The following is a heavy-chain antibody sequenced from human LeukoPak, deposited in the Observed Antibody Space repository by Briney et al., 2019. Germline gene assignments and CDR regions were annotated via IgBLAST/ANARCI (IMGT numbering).Heavy chain of an antibody. D-gene: IGHD6-13*01. Sequence: GGSLRLPCAASGFTFSSYAMSWVRQAPGKGLEWVSAISGSGDSTYYGDSVKGRFTISRDNSKNTLYLQMNSLRAEDTAVYYCAKTRPLDSSSWSHGDYWGQGTLVTVSS. J-gene: IGHJ4*02. CDR1: GFTFSSYA. V-gene: IGHV3-23*01. CDR3: AKTRPLDSSSWSHGDY. CDR2: ISGSGDST.